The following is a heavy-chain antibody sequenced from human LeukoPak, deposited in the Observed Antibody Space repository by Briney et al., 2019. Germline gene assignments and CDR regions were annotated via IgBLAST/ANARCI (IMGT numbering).Heavy chain of an antibody. D-gene: IGHD3-3*01. CDR2: INPDGSNM. Sequence: GGSLRLSCAASGFSFSSYWMSWVRQAPGKGLEWVANINPDGSNMLYVDSVKGRFTISRDNAKNSLYLQMNDLRAEDTAVYFCVSGFLQWLYWGQGTLVTVSS. CDR1: GFSFSSYW. CDR3: VSGFLQWLY. V-gene: IGHV3-7*01. J-gene: IGHJ4*02.